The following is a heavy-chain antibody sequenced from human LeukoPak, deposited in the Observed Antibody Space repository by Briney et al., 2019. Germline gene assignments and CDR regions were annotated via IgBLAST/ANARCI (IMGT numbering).Heavy chain of an antibody. CDR2: FDPEDGET. J-gene: IGHJ6*03. CDR3: ATLRGGRRYYYYYYMDV. V-gene: IGHV1-24*01. Sequence: ASVKVSCKVSGYTLTELSMHWVRQAPGKGLEWMGGFDPEDGETIYAQKFQGRVTMTEDTSTDTAYMELSSLRSEDTAVYYCATLRGGRRYYYYYYMDVWGKGTTVTVSS. D-gene: IGHD1-1*01. CDR1: GYTLTELS.